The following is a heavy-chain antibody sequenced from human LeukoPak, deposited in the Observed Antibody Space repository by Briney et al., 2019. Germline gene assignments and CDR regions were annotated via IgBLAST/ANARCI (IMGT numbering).Heavy chain of an antibody. J-gene: IGHJ4*02. Sequence: PSETLSLTCTVSGGSISSSSYYWGWIRQPPGKGLEWIGSIYYSGSTYYNPSLKSRVTISVDTSKNQFSLKLNSVTAADTAVYYCARGGGWGNWNDAVDYWGQGTLVTVSS. CDR3: ARGGGWGNWNDAVDY. CDR1: GGSISSSSYY. V-gene: IGHV4-39*07. CDR2: IYYSGST. D-gene: IGHD1-1*01.